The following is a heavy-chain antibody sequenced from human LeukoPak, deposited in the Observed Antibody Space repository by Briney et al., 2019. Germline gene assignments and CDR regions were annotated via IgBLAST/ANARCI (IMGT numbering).Heavy chain of an antibody. V-gene: IGHV3-23*01. CDR2: ISGTGDST. CDR3: AKDFDFWSAYYRGDDC. Sequence: RGSLRLSCAASRFTFSSYAMSWVRQAPGKGLEWVSAISGTGDSTYYADSVKGRFTISRDNSKNTLYLQMNSLRAEDTAIYYCAKDFDFWSAYYRGDDCWGQGTLVTVSS. D-gene: IGHD3-3*01. CDR1: RFTFSSYA. J-gene: IGHJ4*02.